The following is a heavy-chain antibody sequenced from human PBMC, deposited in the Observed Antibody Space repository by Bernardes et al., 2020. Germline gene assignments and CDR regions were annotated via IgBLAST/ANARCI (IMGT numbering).Heavy chain of an antibody. CDR2: IYSGGST. Sequence: GGSLRLSGAASGFTFSSNYMSWVRQAPGKGLEWVSVIYSGGSTYYADSVKGRFTISRDNSKNTLYLQMNSLRAEDTAVYYCARDQCSGGSCYPTYGMDVWGQGTTVTVSS. CDR3: ARDQCSGGSCYPTYGMDV. J-gene: IGHJ6*02. V-gene: IGHV3-53*01. D-gene: IGHD2-15*01. CDR1: GFTFSSNY.